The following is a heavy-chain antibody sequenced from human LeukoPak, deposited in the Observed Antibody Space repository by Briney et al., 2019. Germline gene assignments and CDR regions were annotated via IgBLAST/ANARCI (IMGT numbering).Heavy chain of an antibody. D-gene: IGHD1-1*01. CDR1: GYSFSSYY. CDR3: ARWTGTTGLDY. Sequence: GASVTVYCKASGYSFSSYYMHWVRQAPGQGLEWMGIINPSGGSTTYAQKFRDRVTMTRDTSTTTVYMELSSLKSEDTAVYYCARWTGTTGLDYWGQGTLVTVSS. J-gene: IGHJ4*02. CDR2: INPSGGST. V-gene: IGHV1-46*01.